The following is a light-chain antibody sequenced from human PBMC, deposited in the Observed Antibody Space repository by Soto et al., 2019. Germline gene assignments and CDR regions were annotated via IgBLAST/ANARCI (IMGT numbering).Light chain of an antibody. J-gene: IGKJ4*01. CDR1: QGINSH. V-gene: IGKV1-9*01. CDR3: QQVSGYPLN. CDR2: AAS. Sequence: DIQLTQSPSFRSSSLGDRVTITWRASQGINSHLAWYQQGPGKAPKLLIYAASTLQSGVPSRFSGSASGTEFTLTISSLKNEDFATYDCQQVSGYPLNFGGGTKVDIK.